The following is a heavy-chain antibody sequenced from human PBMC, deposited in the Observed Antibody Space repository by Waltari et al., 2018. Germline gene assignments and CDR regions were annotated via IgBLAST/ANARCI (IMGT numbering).Heavy chain of an antibody. J-gene: IGHJ4*02. D-gene: IGHD3-22*01. Sequence: QVQLVQSGAEVKKPGSSVKVSCKASGGPFSSSAISWVRRAPGQGLEWMGGIIPIFGTANYAQKFQGRVTITADESTSTAYMELSSLRSEDTAVYYCARDSMIEGTRHFDYWGQGTLVTVSS. CDR1: GGPFSSSA. CDR3: ARDSMIEGTRHFDY. CDR2: IIPIFGTA. V-gene: IGHV1-69*12.